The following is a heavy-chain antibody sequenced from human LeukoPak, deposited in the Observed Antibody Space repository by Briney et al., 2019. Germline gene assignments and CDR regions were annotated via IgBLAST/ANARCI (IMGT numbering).Heavy chain of an antibody. CDR1: GYTFTSYY. D-gene: IGHD1-1*01. V-gene: IGHV1-2*02. Sequence: GASVKVSCKASGYTFTSYYMHWVRQAPGQGLEWMGWINPNSGGTNYAQKFQGRVTMTRDTSISTAYMELSRLRSDDTAVYYCARVGVQLERAMLGAFDIWGQGTMVTVSS. CDR2: INPNSGGT. J-gene: IGHJ3*02. CDR3: ARVGVQLERAMLGAFDI.